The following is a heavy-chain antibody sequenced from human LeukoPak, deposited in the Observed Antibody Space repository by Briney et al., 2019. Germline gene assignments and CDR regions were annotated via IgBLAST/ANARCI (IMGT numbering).Heavy chain of an antibody. CDR3: ARVWGSSWKDGAFDI. Sequence: GASVKVSCKASGYSFTGYYLHWVRQAPGQGPEWMGWINPNTGDTKNAQKFQGRVTMTRDTSISTGYMELTRLKFDDTAVYYCARVWGSSWKDGAFDIWGQGTMVTVSS. D-gene: IGHD6-13*01. CDR2: INPNTGDT. V-gene: IGHV1-2*02. J-gene: IGHJ3*02. CDR1: GYSFTGYY.